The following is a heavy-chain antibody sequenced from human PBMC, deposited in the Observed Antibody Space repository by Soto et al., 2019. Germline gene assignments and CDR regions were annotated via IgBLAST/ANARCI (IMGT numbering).Heavy chain of an antibody. V-gene: IGHV1-8*01. J-gene: IGHJ6*02. D-gene: IGHD3-10*01. Sequence: ASVKVSCKASGYTFTSYDMNWVRQATGQGLEWMGWMNPNSGNTGYAQKFQGRVTMTRNTSISTAYMELSSLRSEDTAVYYCAAAGRGYYYYYGMDVWGQGTTVTVSS. CDR2: MNPNSGNT. CDR3: AAAGRGYYYYYGMDV. CDR1: GYTFTSYD.